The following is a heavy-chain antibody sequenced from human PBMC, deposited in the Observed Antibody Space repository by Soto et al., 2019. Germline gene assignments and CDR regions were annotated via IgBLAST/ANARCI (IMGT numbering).Heavy chain of an antibody. CDR2: INHSGST. CDR1: GGSFSGYY. CDR3: ARGQHQRFTMVRGVIRNWFDP. Sequence: SETLSLTCAVYGGSFSGYYWSWIRQPPGKGLGWIGEINHSGSTNYNPSLKSRVTISVDTSKNQFSLKLSSVTAADTAVYYCARGQHQRFTMVRGVIRNWFDPWGQGTLVTGSS. D-gene: IGHD3-10*01. J-gene: IGHJ5*02. V-gene: IGHV4-34*01.